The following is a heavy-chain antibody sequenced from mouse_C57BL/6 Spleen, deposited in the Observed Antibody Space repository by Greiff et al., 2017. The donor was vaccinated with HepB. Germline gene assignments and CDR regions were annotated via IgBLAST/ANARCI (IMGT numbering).Heavy chain of an antibody. CDR3: ASINYYGSYFDD. CDR2: IDPANGNT. V-gene: IGHV14-3*01. CDR1: GFNIKNTY. J-gene: IGHJ2*01. D-gene: IGHD1-1*01. Sequence: VQLKESVAELVRPGASVKLSCTASGFNIKNTYMHWVKQRPEQGLEWIGRIDPANGNTKYAPKFQGKATITADTSSNTAYLQLSSLTSEDTAIYYCASINYYGSYFDDWGQGTTLTVSS.